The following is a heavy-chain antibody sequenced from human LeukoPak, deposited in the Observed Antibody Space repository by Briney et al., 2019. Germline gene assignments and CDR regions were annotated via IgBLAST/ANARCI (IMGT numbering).Heavy chain of an antibody. CDR3: AKGVGCSSTSCRGHYYYYMDV. V-gene: IGHV3-30*02. D-gene: IGHD2-2*01. CDR2: IRYDGSNK. Sequence: GGSLRLSCAASGFTFSSYGMHWVRQAPGKGLEWVAFIRYDGSNKYYADSVKGRFTISRDNSKNTLYLQTNSLRAEDTAVYYCAKGVGCSSTSCRGHYYYYMDVWGKGTTVTVSS. J-gene: IGHJ6*03. CDR1: GFTFSSYG.